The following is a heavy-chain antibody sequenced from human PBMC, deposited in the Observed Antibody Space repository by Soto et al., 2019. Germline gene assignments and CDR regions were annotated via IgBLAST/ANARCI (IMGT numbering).Heavy chain of an antibody. J-gene: IGHJ4*02. CDR2: IYHSGST. V-gene: IGHV4-38-2*01. D-gene: IGHD3-22*01. CDR1: GYSISSGYY. Sequence: PSETLSLTCAVSGYSISSGYYWGWIRQPPGKGPEWIGSIYHSGSTYYNPSLKSRVTISVDTSKNQFSLKLSSVTAADTAVYYCARLLYDSRGYYYFDYWGQGTLVTVSS. CDR3: ARLLYDSRGYYYFDY.